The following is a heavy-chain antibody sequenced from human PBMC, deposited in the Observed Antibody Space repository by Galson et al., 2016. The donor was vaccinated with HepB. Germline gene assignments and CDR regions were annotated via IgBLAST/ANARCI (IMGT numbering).Heavy chain of an antibody. D-gene: IGHD6-19*01. CDR1: GYTFTGYY. J-gene: IGHJ4*02. CDR2: IIPIFSVA. Sequence: SVKVSCKASGYTFTGYYMHWVRQAPGQGLEWMGGIIPIFSVANYAQKFQDRVTITADKSTSTAYMELSGLRSEDTAVYYCARPSSSGWYYFDYWGQGTLVTVSS. CDR3: ARPSSSGWYYFDY. V-gene: IGHV1-69*10.